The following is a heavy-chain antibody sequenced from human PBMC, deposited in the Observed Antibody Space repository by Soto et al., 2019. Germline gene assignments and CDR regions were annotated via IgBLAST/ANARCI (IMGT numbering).Heavy chain of an antibody. CDR3: DLLYRGSYIGY. CDR2: ISYDGSNK. V-gene: IGHV3-30*03. CDR1: GFTFSSYG. D-gene: IGHD1-26*01. Sequence: QVQLVESGGGVVQPGRSLRLSCAASGFTFSSYGMHWVRQAPGKGLEWVAVISYDGSNKYYADSVKGRFTISRDNSKNQLYLQMNSLRAEDTAVYDCDLLYRGSYIGYWGQGTLVTVSS. J-gene: IGHJ4*02.